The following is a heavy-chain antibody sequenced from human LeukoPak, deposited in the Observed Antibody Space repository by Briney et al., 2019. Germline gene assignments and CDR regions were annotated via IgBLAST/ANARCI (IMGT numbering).Heavy chain of an antibody. J-gene: IGHJ4*02. CDR2: IYPGDSDT. CDR3: ARQGSDSDHGSGSLDY. D-gene: IGHD3-10*01. Sequence: GESLKISCKGSGYSFTSYWIGWGRQMTGEGLEWMGIIYPGDSDTRYSPFFQGQVTISADKSISTPYLQSSSPKVSDTATYYCARQGSDSDHGSGSLDYWGQGTLVTVSS. V-gene: IGHV5-51*01. CDR1: GYSFTSYW.